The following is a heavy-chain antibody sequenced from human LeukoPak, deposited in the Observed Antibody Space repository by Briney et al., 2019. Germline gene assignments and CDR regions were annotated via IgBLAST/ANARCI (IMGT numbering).Heavy chain of an antibody. CDR1: GYTFIGYY. J-gene: IGHJ4*02. Sequence: ASVKVSCKASGYTFIGYYIHWVRQAPGQGLEWMGWINPNSGGTKYAQKLRDRVTMTRDTSITTVYMELSSLRSDDTAVYYCARVGTQGTGGWPDFRYWGQGTLVSVSS. CDR3: ARVGTQGTGGWPDFRY. V-gene: IGHV1-2*02. CDR2: INPNSGGT. D-gene: IGHD1-14*01.